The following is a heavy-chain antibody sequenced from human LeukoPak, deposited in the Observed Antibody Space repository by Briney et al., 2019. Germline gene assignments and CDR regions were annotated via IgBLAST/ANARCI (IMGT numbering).Heavy chain of an antibody. D-gene: IGHD5-12*01. CDR1: GFTFSSYA. V-gene: IGHV3-30*04. CDR3: ARDRSDYSDAFDI. Sequence: GGSLRLSCAASGFTFSSYAMHWVRQAPGKGLEWVALISYDGSNKYYGDSVKGRFTISRDNSKNTLYLQMSSLRAEDTAVYYCARDRSDYSDAFDIWGQGTMVTVSS. CDR2: ISYDGSNK. J-gene: IGHJ3*02.